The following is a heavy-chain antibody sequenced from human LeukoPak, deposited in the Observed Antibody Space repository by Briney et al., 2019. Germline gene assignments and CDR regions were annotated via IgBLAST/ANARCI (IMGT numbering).Heavy chain of an antibody. CDR2: IKQDGNEK. V-gene: IGHV3-7*01. J-gene: IGHJ4*02. D-gene: IGHD5-12*01. CDR3: ARGGYD. CDR1: GFTFNSYW. Sequence: PGGSLRLSCAASGFTFNSYWMNWVRQAPGKGLEWVANIKQDGNEKYYMDSVKGRFTISRDNAKNSLYLQMNSLRVEDTAIYYCARGGYDWGQGTLVTVSS.